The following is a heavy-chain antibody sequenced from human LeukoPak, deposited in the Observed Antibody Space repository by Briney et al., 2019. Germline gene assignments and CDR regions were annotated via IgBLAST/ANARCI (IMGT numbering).Heavy chain of an antibody. CDR2: INPNSGGT. V-gene: IGHV1-2*02. J-gene: IGHJ5*02. D-gene: IGHD3-3*01. CDR1: GYTFTGYY. Sequence: ASVKVSCKASGYTFTGYYMHWVRQAPGQGLEWMGWINPNSGGTNYAQKFQGRVTMTRDTSISTAYMELSRLRSDDTAVYYCAREDYDFWSGYRWFDPWGQGTLVTVSS. CDR3: AREDYDFWSGYRWFDP.